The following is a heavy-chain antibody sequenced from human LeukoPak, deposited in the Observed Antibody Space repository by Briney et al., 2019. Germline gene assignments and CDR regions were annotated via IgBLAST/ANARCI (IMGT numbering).Heavy chain of an antibody. J-gene: IGHJ6*03. V-gene: IGHV1-18*01. Sequence: ASVKVSCKASGYTFASYGVSWVRQAPGQGLEWMGWISTYNDNTNSAQKLQGRVTMTTDTSTSTAYMELRSLRSDDTAVYYCARGVRVDYYYYYMDVWGKGTTVTVSS. CDR2: ISTYNDNT. CDR3: ARGVRVDYYYYYMDV. CDR1: GYTFASYG. D-gene: IGHD3-10*01.